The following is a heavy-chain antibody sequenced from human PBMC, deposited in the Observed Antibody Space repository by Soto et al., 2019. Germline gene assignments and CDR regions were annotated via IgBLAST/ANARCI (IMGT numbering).Heavy chain of an antibody. Sequence: ASVKVSCKASGYTFTSYYMHWVRQAPGQGLEWMGIINPSGGSTSYAQKFQGRVTMTRDTSTSTVYMELSSLRSEDTAVYYCASEGSDYSNLKPFDYWGQGTLVTVSS. V-gene: IGHV1-46*03. D-gene: IGHD4-4*01. CDR2: INPSGGST. CDR3: ASEGSDYSNLKPFDY. J-gene: IGHJ4*02. CDR1: GYTFTSYY.